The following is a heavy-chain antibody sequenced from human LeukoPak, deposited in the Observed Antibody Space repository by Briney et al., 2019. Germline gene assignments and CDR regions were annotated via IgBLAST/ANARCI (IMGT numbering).Heavy chain of an antibody. CDR3: AKVGYYYDSSGYYGGGYFDY. CDR1: GFTFSIYE. CDR2: ISSTGSTI. J-gene: IGHJ4*02. D-gene: IGHD3-22*01. Sequence: GGSLRLSCAASGFTFSIYEMNWVRQAPGKGLEWISYISSTGSTIYYADSVKGRFTISRDNAKNSQDLQMNSLRAEDTAVYYCAKVGYYYDSSGYYGGGYFDYWGQGTLVTVSS. V-gene: IGHV3-48*03.